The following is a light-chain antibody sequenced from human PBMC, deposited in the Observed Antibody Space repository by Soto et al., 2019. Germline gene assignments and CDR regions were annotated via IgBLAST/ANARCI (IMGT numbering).Light chain of an antibody. CDR1: SSDVGGYNY. Sequence: QSALTQPASVSGSPGQSITISCTGTSSDVGGYNYVSWYQQHPGKAPKLMIYDVTNRPSGVSNRFSGSKSGNTASLTISGLQAEDEADYCCNSYTSSTTAVFGGGTQLTVL. CDR3: NSYTSSTTAV. J-gene: IGLJ2*01. V-gene: IGLV2-14*01. CDR2: DVT.